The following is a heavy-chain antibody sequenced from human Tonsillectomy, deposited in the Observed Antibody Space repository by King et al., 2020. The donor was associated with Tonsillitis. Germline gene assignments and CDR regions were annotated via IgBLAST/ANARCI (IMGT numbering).Heavy chain of an antibody. CDR3: VKLDHYDFWSGASFDY. D-gene: IGHD3-3*01. J-gene: IGHJ4*02. CDR2: ITWNSGSI. CDR1: GFTFDNFA. V-gene: IGHV3-9*01. Sequence: VQLVESGGGLVQPGRSLKLSCAASGFTFDNFAMHWVRQAPGKGLEWVSGITWNSGSIVYADFVKGRFTISRDNAKNSLYLQMNSLRAEDTALYYRVKLDHYDFWSGASFDYWGQGTLVTVSS.